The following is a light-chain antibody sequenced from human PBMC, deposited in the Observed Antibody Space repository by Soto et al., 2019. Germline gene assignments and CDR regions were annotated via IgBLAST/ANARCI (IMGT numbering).Light chain of an antibody. Sequence: EFVLTQSPGTLSLPPGERATLSCRASQSLTNSFIAWYQQKPGQAPRLLIYDTSSRASGIPDRFSGSGSGTDFTLTISRLETEDFAVFYCQQYGTSEIIFGQGTRLEIK. V-gene: IGKV3-20*01. CDR3: QQYGTSEII. CDR2: DTS. J-gene: IGKJ5*01. CDR1: QSLTNSF.